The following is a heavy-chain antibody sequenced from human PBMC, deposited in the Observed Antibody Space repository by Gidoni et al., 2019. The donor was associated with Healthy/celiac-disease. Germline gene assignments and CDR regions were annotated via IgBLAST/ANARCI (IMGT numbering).Heavy chain of an antibody. D-gene: IGHD2-2*01. CDR1: GYSFPSYW. V-gene: IGHV5-51*01. CDR2: IYPGDSDT. J-gene: IGHJ4*02. Sequence: DVQLVQSGAEVKKPGESLKISCKGSGYSFPSYWIGWVRQMPGKGLEWMGIIYPGDSDTRYSPSFQGQVTISADKSISTAYLQWSSLKASDTAMYYCARPHREEDSTGSEDYWGQGTLVTVSS. CDR3: ARPHREEDSTGSEDY.